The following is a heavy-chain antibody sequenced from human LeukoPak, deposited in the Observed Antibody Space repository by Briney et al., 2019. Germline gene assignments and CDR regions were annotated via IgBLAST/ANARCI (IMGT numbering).Heavy chain of an antibody. CDR3: ARLVRVAGTGLRAYYYYYYMDV. CDR2: INPNSGGT. CDR1: GYTFTSYY. D-gene: IGHD6-19*01. V-gene: IGHV1-2*02. J-gene: IGHJ6*03. Sequence: GASVKVSCKASGYTFTSYYMHWVRQAPGQGLELMGWINPNSGGTTYAQKFHVRVTMTRDTSISTTYMELSRLRSDDTAVYYCARLVRVAGTGLRAYYYYYYMDVWGKGTTVTVSS.